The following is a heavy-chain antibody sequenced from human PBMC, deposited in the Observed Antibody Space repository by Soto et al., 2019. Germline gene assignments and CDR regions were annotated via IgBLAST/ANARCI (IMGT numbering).Heavy chain of an antibody. CDR1: GFSLSTGGVG. Sequence: QITLKESGPTLVKPTQTLTLTCTFSGFSLSTGGVGVGWIRQPPGKALEWLALIYWDDDKRYSPSLRSRLTIRRDTSKNQVVLTMTNMDPVDTATYPCIQSRCGGDCLQSYASHYYYGMDVWGQGTTVTVSS. D-gene: IGHD2-21*02. V-gene: IGHV2-5*02. CDR2: IYWDDDK. J-gene: IGHJ6*02. CDR3: IQSRCGGDCLQSYASHYYYGMDV.